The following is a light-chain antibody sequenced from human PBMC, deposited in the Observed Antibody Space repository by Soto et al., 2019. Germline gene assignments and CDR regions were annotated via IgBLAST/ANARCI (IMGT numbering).Light chain of an antibody. V-gene: IGLV2-8*01. J-gene: IGLJ1*01. CDR2: EVS. Sequence: LTQPPSASGSPGQSVTISFTGTSSDVGVYNYVSWYQQHQGEAHNLMIYEVSTRPSGVPDRFSGSKSGNTASLTISGLQAEAEAYYSCSSYTCSSILHVFGTGTKV. CDR3: SSYTCSSILHV. CDR1: SSDVGVYNY.